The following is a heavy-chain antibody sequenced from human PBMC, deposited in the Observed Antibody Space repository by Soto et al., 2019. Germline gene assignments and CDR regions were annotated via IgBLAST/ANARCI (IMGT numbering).Heavy chain of an antibody. CDR3: ARVSALPERHSYSAMDF. V-gene: IGHV4-59*01. CDR2: IYYSGST. J-gene: IGHJ6*04. Sequence: SETLSLTCAVYRGSFSGYYWSWIRQPPGKGLEWIGYIYYSGSTNYNPSLKSRVTISVDTSKNQFSLKLSSVTAADTAVYYCARVSALPERHSYSAMDFSGKGT. D-gene: IGHD2-2*01. CDR1: RGSFSGYY.